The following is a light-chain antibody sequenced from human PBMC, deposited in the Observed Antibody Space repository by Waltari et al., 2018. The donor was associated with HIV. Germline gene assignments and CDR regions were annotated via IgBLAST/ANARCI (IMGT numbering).Light chain of an antibody. Sequence: QSALTQPASVSGSPGQSITISCSGTSSDISTYDFVSWYQKHPAKAPKLLIYDVTALPSGVSRRFSGSKSGSTASLTISSIQADDEADYYCSSYTTSNTVVFGPGTKLSVL. V-gene: IGLV2-14*03. CDR3: SSYTTSNTVV. J-gene: IGLJ2*01. CDR2: DVT. CDR1: SSDISTYDF.